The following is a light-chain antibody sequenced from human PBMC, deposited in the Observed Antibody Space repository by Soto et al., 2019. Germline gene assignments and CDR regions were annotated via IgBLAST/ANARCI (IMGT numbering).Light chain of an antibody. J-gene: IGLJ2*01. V-gene: IGLV2-14*03. CDR2: DVS. CDR3: SSYTSSSTVV. CDR1: SSDVGAYNY. Sequence: QSALTQPASVSGSPGQSITISCTGTSSDVGAYNYVSWYQQHPGKAPKLMIYDVSNRPSGVSNRFSGSKSVNTASLTISGLQAEDEADDYCSSYTSSSTVVFGGGTQLTVL.